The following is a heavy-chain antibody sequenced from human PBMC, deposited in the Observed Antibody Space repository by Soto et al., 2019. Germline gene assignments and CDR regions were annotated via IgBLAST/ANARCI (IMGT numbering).Heavy chain of an antibody. V-gene: IGHV4-34*01. CDR1: GGSFSGYY. CDR2: INHSGST. CDR3: ARGLAAASRWFDP. D-gene: IGHD6-13*01. Sequence: QVQLQQWGAGLLKPSETLSLTCAVYGGSFSGYYWSWIRQPPGEGLVLIGEINHSGSTNYNPSLKSRVTISVDTSKNQFSLKLSSVTAADTAVYYCARGLAAASRWFDPWGQGTLVTVSS. J-gene: IGHJ5*02.